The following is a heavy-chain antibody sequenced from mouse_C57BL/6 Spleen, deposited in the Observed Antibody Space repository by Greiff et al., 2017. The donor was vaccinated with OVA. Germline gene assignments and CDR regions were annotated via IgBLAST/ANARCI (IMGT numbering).Heavy chain of an antibody. D-gene: IGHD2-1*01. CDR1: GFNIKDYY. CDR2: IDPEDGDT. J-gene: IGHJ3*01. Sequence: EVKLMESGAELVRPGASVKLSCTASGFNIKDYYMHWVKQRPEQGLEWIGRIDPEDGDTEYAPKFQGKATMTADTSSNTAYLQLSSLTSEDTAVYYCTTGDIYGNYQAWFAYWGQGTLVTVSA. V-gene: IGHV14-1*01. CDR3: TTGDIYGNYQAWFAY.